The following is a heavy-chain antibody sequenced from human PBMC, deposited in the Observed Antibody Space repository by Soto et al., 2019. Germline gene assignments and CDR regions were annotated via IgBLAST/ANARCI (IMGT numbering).Heavy chain of an antibody. D-gene: IGHD3-10*01. CDR3: ARDLGTWGGYYYGSGTLWPFDY. Sequence: GGSLRLSCAASGFTFSSYAMHWVRQAPGKGLEWVAVISYDGSNKYYADSVKGRFTISRDNSKNTLFLQMNSLRAEDTAVYYCARDLGTWGGYYYGSGTLWPFDYWGQGTLVTVSS. CDR2: ISYDGSNK. CDR1: GFTFSSYA. V-gene: IGHV3-30-3*01. J-gene: IGHJ4*02.